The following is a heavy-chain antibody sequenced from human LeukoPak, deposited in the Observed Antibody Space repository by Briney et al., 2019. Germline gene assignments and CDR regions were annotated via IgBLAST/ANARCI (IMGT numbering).Heavy chain of an antibody. V-gene: IGHV3-21*01. D-gene: IGHD3-10*01. CDR3: ARLLWFGESPGDYGMDV. CDR2: ISSSSSYI. Sequence: GGSLRLSCAASGFTFSSYSMNWVRQAPRKGLEWVSSISSSSSYIYYADSVKGRFTISRDNAKNSLYLQMNSLRAEDTAVYYCARLLWFGESPGDYGMDVWGKGTTVTVSS. CDR1: GFTFSSYS. J-gene: IGHJ6*04.